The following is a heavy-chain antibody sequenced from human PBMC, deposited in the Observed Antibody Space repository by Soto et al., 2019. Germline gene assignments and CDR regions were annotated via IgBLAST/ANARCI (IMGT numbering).Heavy chain of an antibody. D-gene: IGHD1-26*01. CDR2: INPRGGST. Sequence: QVQLVQSGAEVKKPGASVNVSCKASGYTFTSYYMHWVGQAPGQGLEWMGIINPRGGSTTYAQKFQGRVTVTRDTSTSTVYMELSNLRSDDTAIYYCARVALSGGGWLDPWGQGTLVTVSS. CDR1: GYTFTSYY. J-gene: IGHJ5*02. V-gene: IGHV1-46*01. CDR3: ARVALSGGGWLDP.